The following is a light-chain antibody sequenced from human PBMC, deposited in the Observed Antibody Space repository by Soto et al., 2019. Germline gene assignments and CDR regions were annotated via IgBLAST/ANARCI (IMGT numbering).Light chain of an antibody. CDR1: QDISIY. CDR3: QKYNSVPRT. V-gene: IGKV1-27*01. Sequence: DIQMTQSPSSLSASVGDRVTITYRASQDISIYLAWYQQQPGKVPKLLIYGASILQSGVPSRFSGSGSGTDFSLTISSLQPEDFATYYCQKYNSVPRTFGQGTRVEMK. CDR2: GAS. J-gene: IGKJ1*01.